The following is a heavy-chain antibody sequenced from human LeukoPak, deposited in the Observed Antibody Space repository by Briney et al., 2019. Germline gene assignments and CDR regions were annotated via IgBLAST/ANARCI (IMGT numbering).Heavy chain of an antibody. CDR3: AKKEIAVVGSNWFDP. CDR1: GFTFSSYG. D-gene: IGHD6-13*01. V-gene: IGHV3-23*01. Sequence: GGSLRLSCAASGFTFSSYGMHWVRQAPGKVLEWVSAVSGSGGSTYYADSVKGRFTISRDNSKNTLYLQMNSLRAEDTAVYYCAKKEIAVVGSNWFDPWGQGTLVTVSS. J-gene: IGHJ5*02. CDR2: VSGSGGST.